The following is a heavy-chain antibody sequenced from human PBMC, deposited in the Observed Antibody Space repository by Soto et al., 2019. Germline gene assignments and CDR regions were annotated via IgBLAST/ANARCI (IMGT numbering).Heavy chain of an antibody. CDR2: INAYNGNT. CDR3: ARTYFEWPHDY. Sequence: ASVKVSCKASGYTFTSYGISWVRQAPGQGLEWMGWINAYNGNTNYAQKLQGRVTMTTDTSTNTASMELRSLRSDDTAVYYCARTYFEWPHDYWGQGTLVTVS. CDR1: GYTFTSYG. V-gene: IGHV1-18*01. J-gene: IGHJ4*02. D-gene: IGHD3-9*01.